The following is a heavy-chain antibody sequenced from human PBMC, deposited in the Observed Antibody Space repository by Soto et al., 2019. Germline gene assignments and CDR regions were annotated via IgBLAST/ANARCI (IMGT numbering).Heavy chain of an antibody. V-gene: IGHV3-15*01. CDR1: GFTFSKAW. CDR2: IMSKTDGGTT. Sequence: GGSLRLSXATSGFTFSKAWVGWVRQAPGKGLEWVGRIMSKTDGGTTDYAAPVKGRFTISRDDSKSTLYLQMNSLKTEDTAFYYCTTDSGMSPYSFDYWGQGTLVTVSS. D-gene: IGHD1-26*01. J-gene: IGHJ4*02. CDR3: TTDSGMSPYSFDY.